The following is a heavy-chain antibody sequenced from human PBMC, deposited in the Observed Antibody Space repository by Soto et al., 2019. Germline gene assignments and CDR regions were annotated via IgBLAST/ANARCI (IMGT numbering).Heavy chain of an antibody. CDR1: GGTFSSYA. CDR2: IIPIFGTA. Sequence: QVQLVQSGAEVKKPGSSVKVSCKASGGTFSSYAISWVRQAPGQGLEWMGGIIPIFGTANYAQKFQGRVTITADESPATANRELSSLRSEDTAVYYCASQNPTYDILPGYYWYFDLGGRGPLVTVSS. J-gene: IGHJ2*01. V-gene: IGHV1-69*01. D-gene: IGHD3-9*01. CDR3: ASQNPTYDILPGYYWYFDL.